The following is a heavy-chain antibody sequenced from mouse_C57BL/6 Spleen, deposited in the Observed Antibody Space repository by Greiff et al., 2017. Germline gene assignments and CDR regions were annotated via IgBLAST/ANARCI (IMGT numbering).Heavy chain of an antibody. J-gene: IGHJ4*01. CDR2: IDPETGGT. Sequence: QVQLQQSGAELVRPGASVTLSCKASGYTFTDYEMHWVKQTPVHGLEWIGAIDPETGGTAYNQKFKGKAILTADKSSSTAYMELRSLTSEDSAVYYCTRGRNPYAMDYWGQGTSGTVSS. V-gene: IGHV1-15*01. CDR3: TRGRNPYAMDY. CDR1: GYTFTDYE.